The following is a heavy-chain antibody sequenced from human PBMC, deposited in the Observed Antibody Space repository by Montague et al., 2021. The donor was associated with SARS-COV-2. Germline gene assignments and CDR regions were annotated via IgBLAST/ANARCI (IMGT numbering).Heavy chain of an antibody. CDR2: IYYSGST. CDR1: GGSVSSGSYY. D-gene: IGHD6-13*01. CDR3: ARASSSWYGVSYYYYGMDV. Sequence: SETLSLTCTVSGGSVSSGSYYWSWIRQPPGKGLEWIGYIYYSGSTNYNPSLKSRVTISVDTSKNQFSLKLSSVTAADTAVYYCARASSSWYGVSYYYYGMDVWGQGTTVTVSS. J-gene: IGHJ6*02. V-gene: IGHV4-61*01.